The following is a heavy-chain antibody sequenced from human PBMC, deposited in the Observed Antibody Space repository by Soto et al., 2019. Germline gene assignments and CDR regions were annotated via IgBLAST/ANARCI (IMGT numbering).Heavy chain of an antibody. CDR3: AYSSTPFDY. V-gene: IGHV3-23*01. CDR2: ISGSGGST. CDR1: GFTFSSYA. D-gene: IGHD6-13*01. J-gene: IGHJ4*02. Sequence: PGGSLRLSCAASGFTFSSYAMSWVRQAPGKGREWFSAISGSGGSTYYADSVKGRFTISRDNSKNTLYLQMNSLRAEDTAVYYCAYSSTPFDYWGQGTLVNVSS.